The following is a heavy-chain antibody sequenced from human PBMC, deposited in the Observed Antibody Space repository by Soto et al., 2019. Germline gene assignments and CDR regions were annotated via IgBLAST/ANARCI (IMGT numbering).Heavy chain of an antibody. CDR3: ARGTIFGLVSFDY. CDR1: GATFTSYG. CDR2: ISGYNGDT. V-gene: IGHV1-18*01. J-gene: IGHJ4*02. Sequence: QVQLVQSGAEVKEPGASVKVSCKASGATFTSYGFNWVRQAPGQGLEWMGWISGYNGDTHYARNFQVRVTMTIDTSTSTAYMELRSLRSDDTAVYYCARGTIFGLVSFDYWGQGTLVTVSS. D-gene: IGHD3-3*02.